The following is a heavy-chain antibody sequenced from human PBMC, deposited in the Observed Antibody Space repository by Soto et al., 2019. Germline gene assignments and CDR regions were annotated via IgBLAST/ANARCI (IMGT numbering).Heavy chain of an antibody. V-gene: IGHV4-39*01. Sequence: PSETLSLTCTVSDDSISNKDYYGGWIRQPPGQGLEWIASINHRGTTYYNPSLKSRLTISVDTSKRQFSLRLTSVTAADTAVYYCARHRPEDIVVVPAAMPYYGMDVWGQGTTVTVSS. CDR3: ARHRPEDIVVVPAAMPYYGMDV. CDR2: INHRGTT. J-gene: IGHJ6*02. D-gene: IGHD2-2*01. CDR1: DDSISNKDYY.